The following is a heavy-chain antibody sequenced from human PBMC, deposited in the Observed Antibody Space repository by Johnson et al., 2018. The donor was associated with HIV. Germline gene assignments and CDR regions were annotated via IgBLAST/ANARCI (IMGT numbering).Heavy chain of an antibody. D-gene: IGHD3-3*01. CDR1: GFTFDNYA. J-gene: IGHJ3*02. Sequence: VHLVESGGGVVRPGGSLRLSCVASGFTFDNYAMNWVRQAPGKGLEWVSGISGRGVSTYYADSVKGRFTISRDNSKDTLFLQMDSLRPEDTAVYYCANLLFLQWLAPDDGFDIWGQGTMVTVSS. V-gene: IGHV3-23*04. CDR2: ISGRGVST. CDR3: ANLLFLQWLAPDDGFDI.